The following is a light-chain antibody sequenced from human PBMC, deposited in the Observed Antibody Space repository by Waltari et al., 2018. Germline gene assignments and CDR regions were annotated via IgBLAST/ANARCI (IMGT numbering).Light chain of an antibody. J-gene: IGLJ3*02. CDR2: YDK. V-gene: IGLV1-36*01. CDR3: AVWDDSLSGLL. Sequence: QSVLSQPPSVSADPGQRVTVSCSGSSSNIGTNAVNWYQRVPGKSPKLLIHYDKMGWPGVPDRFSGSKSGTSASLAISDLQAEDEADYYCAVWDDSLSGLLFGGGTKVTVL. CDR1: SSNIGTNA.